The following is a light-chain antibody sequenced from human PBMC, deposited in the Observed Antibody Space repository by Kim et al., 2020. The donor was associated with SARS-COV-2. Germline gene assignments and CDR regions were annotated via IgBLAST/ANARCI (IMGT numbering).Light chain of an antibody. CDR2: ANN. CDR1: SSNIGRNY. V-gene: IGLV1-47*01. J-gene: IGLJ3*02. Sequence: QSVLTQPPSASGTPGQRVTISCSGSSSNIGRNYVYWYQQLPGMAPKLLIYANNQRPSGVPDRFSGSKSGTSAFLAISGLRSEDEADYYCAVWDASLKGWVFGGGTQLTVL. CDR3: AVWDASLKGWV.